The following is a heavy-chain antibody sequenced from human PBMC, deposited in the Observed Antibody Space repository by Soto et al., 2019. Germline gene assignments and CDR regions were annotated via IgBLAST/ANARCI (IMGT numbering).Heavy chain of an antibody. CDR2: ICHSGNT. J-gene: IGHJ5*02. CDR3: ARVWFGESSWFDP. D-gene: IGHD3-10*01. CDR1: GGSITIGGYC. V-gene: IGHV4-30-2*01. Sequence: QLQLQESGSGLVKPSQTLSLTCTVSGGSITIGGYCWSWIRQPPGQGLEWIGYICHSGNTYYNPSLKSRVTTSLDRSENQFSLNLSSVTAADTAVYYCARVWFGESSWFDPWGQGTLVTVSS.